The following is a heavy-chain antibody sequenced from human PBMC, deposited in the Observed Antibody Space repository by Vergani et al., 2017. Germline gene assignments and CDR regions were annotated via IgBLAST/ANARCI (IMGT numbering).Heavy chain of an antibody. J-gene: IGHJ5*02. CDR2: IYYSGST. CDR1: GASIRSSNYY. Sequence: QLQLQESGPGLVKPSATLSLTCSVSGASIRSSNYYWGWIRQPPGKGLDWIASIYYSGSTYYNPSLKSRVTISVDTSKNQFSLKLSSVTAADTAVYFCASHYTVEWLVKLGWFDAWGEGILVTIVS. CDR3: ASHYTVEWLVKLGWFDA. V-gene: IGHV4-39*01. D-gene: IGHD6-19*01.